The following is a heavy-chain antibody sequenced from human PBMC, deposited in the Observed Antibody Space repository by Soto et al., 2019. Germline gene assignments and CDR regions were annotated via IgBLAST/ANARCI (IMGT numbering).Heavy chain of an antibody. D-gene: IGHD5-12*01. V-gene: IGHV1-69*01. CDR3: ARDRDGYHYWYVDL. CDR1: GGTFSKYT. J-gene: IGHJ2*01. CDR2: IIPIYGTA. Sequence: QVQLVQSGAEVKKPGSSVKVSCKVSGGTFSKYTINWVRQAPGQGLEWMAGIIPIYGTANYAQKFQGRISVTMDESTTTAYMELRGLRSDDTAIYYCARDRDGYHYWYVDLWGRGSLITVAS.